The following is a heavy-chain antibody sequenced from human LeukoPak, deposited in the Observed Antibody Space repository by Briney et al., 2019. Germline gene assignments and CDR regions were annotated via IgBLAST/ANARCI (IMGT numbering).Heavy chain of an antibody. CDR3: ARDMGPYDFWSGYYGEDGMDV. Sequence: GGSLRLSSAASGFTFSSYSMNWVRQAPGKGLEWVSSISSSSSYIYYADSVKGRFTISSDNAKNSLYLQMNSLRAEDTAVYYCARDMGPYDFWSGYYGEDGMDVWGQGTTVTVSS. V-gene: IGHV3-21*01. D-gene: IGHD3-3*01. CDR2: ISSSSSYI. J-gene: IGHJ6*02. CDR1: GFTFSSYS.